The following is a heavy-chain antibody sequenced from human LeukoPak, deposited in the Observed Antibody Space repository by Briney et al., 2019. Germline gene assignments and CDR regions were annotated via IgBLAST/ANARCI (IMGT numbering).Heavy chain of an antibody. CDR2: ISSSSSYI. D-gene: IGHD2-8*01. V-gene: IGHV3-21*01. CDR1: GFTFSSYS. Sequence: GGSLRLSCAASGFTFSSYSMNWVRQAPGKGLEWVSSISSSSSYIYYADSVKGRFTISRDNAKNSLYLQMNSLRAEDTAVYYCARDFSDIVLMVYAHDAFDIWGQGTMVTVSS. CDR3: ARDFSDIVLMVYAHDAFDI. J-gene: IGHJ3*02.